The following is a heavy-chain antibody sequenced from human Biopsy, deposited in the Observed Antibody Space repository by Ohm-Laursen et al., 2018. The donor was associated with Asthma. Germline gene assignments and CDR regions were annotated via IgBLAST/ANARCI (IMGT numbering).Heavy chain of an antibody. CDR2: VSSDGHTK. CDR3: ARESGQDYGDSSGFDI. Sequence: SLRLSCAASGFVFSQCGMTWVRQGPGKGLEWVALVSSDGHTKYYADSVKGRFTISRDNSKNSLYLQINSLRVEDSAVYYCARESGQDYGDSSGFDIWGQGTKVAVSS. CDR1: GFVFSQCG. V-gene: IGHV3-30*03. D-gene: IGHD3-22*01. J-gene: IGHJ3*02.